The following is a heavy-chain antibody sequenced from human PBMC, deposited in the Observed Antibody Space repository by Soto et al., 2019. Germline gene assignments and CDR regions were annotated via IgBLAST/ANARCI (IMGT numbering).Heavy chain of an antibody. CDR1: GFTFSSYG. J-gene: IGHJ4*02. Sequence: QVQLVESGGGVVQPGRSLRLSCAASGFTFSSYGMHWVRQAPGKGLEWVAVIWYDGSNKYYADSVKGRFTISRDNSKNTLYLQMNSLRAEDTAVYYCARDYGDYGALSFDYWGQGTLVTVSS. D-gene: IGHD4-17*01. V-gene: IGHV3-33*01. CDR3: ARDYGDYGALSFDY. CDR2: IWYDGSNK.